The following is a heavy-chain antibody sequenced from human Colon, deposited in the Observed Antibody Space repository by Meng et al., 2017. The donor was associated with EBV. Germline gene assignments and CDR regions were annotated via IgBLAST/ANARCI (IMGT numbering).Heavy chain of an antibody. CDR1: GGSISSGTYY. J-gene: IGHJ5*02. CDR2: IHYSGST. D-gene: IGHD3-22*01. V-gene: IGHV4-31*03. CDR3: ARYVFDSSSLYSNWFDP. Sequence: QVQLQESGPGLVKPSXXLSLTCTVPGGSISSGTYYWGWIRQLSGKGLEWIAYIHYSGSTYYSPSLKSRVTISVDTSKNQLSLKLSSMTAADTAVYYCARYVFDSSSLYSNWFDPWGQGTLVTVAS.